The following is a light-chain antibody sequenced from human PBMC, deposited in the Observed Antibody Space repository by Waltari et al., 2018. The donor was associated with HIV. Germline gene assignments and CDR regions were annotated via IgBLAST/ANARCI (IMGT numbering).Light chain of an antibody. CDR2: GAS. Sequence: DIVLTQSPGTLSLSPGERATLSCRASQSLTNSYLAWYQQKPGLAPRLLIYGASSRATGIPDRFSGGGSGTDFTLTISRLEPEDFAVYYCQQYGSSPPYTFGQGTKLEIK. J-gene: IGKJ2*01. CDR1: QSLTNSY. CDR3: QQYGSSPPYT. V-gene: IGKV3-20*01.